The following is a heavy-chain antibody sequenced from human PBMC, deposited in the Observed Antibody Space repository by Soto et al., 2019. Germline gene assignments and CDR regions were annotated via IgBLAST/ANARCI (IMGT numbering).Heavy chain of an antibody. Sequence: QVQLVQSGAAVKKPGSSVRVSCKASGGTFSDFTLNWVRQAPGQGLEWMGGIMPVIEAANYAQTFQGRVTITADKFTSTASMELSGLRSEDTAVYYCAVGEDLEYWGQGTLLTVSS. V-gene: IGHV1-69*06. CDR2: IMPVIEAA. D-gene: IGHD3-10*01. CDR1: GGTFSDFT. J-gene: IGHJ4*02. CDR3: AVGEDLEY.